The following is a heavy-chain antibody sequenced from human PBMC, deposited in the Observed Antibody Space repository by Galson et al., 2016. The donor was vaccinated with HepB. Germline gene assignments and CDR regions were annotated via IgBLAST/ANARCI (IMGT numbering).Heavy chain of an antibody. D-gene: IGHD3-3*01. V-gene: IGHV1-18*01. CDR1: GYTFTSYD. CDR2: ISADNGHT. J-gene: IGHJ4*02. Sequence: SVKVSCKASGYTFTSYDIGWVRQAPGQGLEWMGWISADNGHTNYVEKFQGRVTMTTDSSTSKAYMELRSLRSDDTAVYYCARLASITIFGVVSDWGQGTLVTVSS. CDR3: ARLASITIFGVVSD.